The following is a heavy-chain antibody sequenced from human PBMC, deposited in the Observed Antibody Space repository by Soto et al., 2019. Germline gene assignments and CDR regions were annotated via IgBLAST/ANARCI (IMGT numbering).Heavy chain of an antibody. CDR2: IIPIFGTA. V-gene: IGHV1-69*01. CDR1: GGTFSSYA. Sequence: QVQLVQSGAEVKKPGSSVKVSCKASGGTFSSYAISWVRQAPGQGLEWMGGIIPIFGTANYAQKFQGRVTITEDESKSTAYMELSSLRSEDTAVYYCARGAASIAARPSYYYGMDVWGQGTTVTVSS. D-gene: IGHD6-6*01. CDR3: ARGAASIAARPSYYYGMDV. J-gene: IGHJ6*02.